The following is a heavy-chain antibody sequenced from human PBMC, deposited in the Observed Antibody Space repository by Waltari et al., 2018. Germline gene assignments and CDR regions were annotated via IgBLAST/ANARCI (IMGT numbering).Heavy chain of an antibody. CDR3: ASHVGGDYGDYRSYWYFDL. D-gene: IGHD4-17*01. CDR2: TNPNSGGT. Sequence: QVQLVQSGAEVKKPGASVKVSCKASGYTFTGYYMHWVRQAPGQGLEWMGRTNPNSGGTNYAQKFEGRVVMTRDTSISTADMELSRLRSDDTAVYYCASHVGGDYGDYRSYWYFDLWGRGTLVTVSS. J-gene: IGHJ2*01. CDR1: GYTFTGYY. V-gene: IGHV1-2*06.